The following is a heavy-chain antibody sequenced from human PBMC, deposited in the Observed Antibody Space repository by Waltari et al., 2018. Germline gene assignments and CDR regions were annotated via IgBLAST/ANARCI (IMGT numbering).Heavy chain of an antibody. CDR2: IYSGGGI. V-gene: IGHV3-53*01. Sequence: EVQLVESGGGLFLPGGSLRLSCAVSGFTVGNNYMSWVRQAPGKGLEWISLIYSGGGIHYADSVKGRFTISRDSSKNTLYLQMNSLRVEDTAVYYCARDPPGVAVSGKGWGQGTLVTVSS. J-gene: IGHJ4*02. D-gene: IGHD6-19*01. CDR1: GFTVGNNY. CDR3: ARDPPGVAVSGKG.